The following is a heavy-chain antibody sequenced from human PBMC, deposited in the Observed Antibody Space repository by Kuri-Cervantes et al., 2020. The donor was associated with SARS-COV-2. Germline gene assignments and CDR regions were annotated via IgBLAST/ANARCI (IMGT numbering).Heavy chain of an antibody. CDR2: ISAYNGNT. CDR3: ARGHSGYSEIVTLSFKDYYYYMDV. J-gene: IGHJ6*03. V-gene: IGHV1-18*01. Sequence: ASVKVSCKASGYTFTSYGISWVRQAPGQGLEWMGWISAYNGNTNYAQKLQGRVTMTTDTSTSTAYMELRSLRSDDTAVYYCARGHSGYSEIVTLSFKDYYYYMDVWGKGTTVTVSS. CDR1: GYTFTSYG. D-gene: IGHD3-9*01.